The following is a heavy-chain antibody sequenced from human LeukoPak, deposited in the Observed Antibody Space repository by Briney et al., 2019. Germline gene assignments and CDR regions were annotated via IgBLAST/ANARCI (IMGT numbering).Heavy chain of an antibody. J-gene: IGHJ4*02. CDR2: IYYSGST. V-gene: IGHV4-59*01. Sequence: SETLSLTCTVSGGSISSYYWSWIRKPPGQGLEWIGFIYYSGSTNYNPSLKSRVTISVDTSKNQFSLKLSSVTAADTAVYYCARAPLGYTYGPFDYWGQGTLVTVSS. CDR3: ARAPLGYTYGPFDY. CDR1: GGSISSYY. D-gene: IGHD5-18*01.